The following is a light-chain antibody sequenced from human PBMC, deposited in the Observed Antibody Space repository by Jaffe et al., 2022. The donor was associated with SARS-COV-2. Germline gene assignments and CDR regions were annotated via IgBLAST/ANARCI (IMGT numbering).Light chain of an antibody. CDR2: EVR. CDR3: SSYAGSNTVL. J-gene: IGLJ2*01. V-gene: IGLV2-23*01. CDR1: SSDVGSYDV. Sequence: QSALTQPASVSGSPGQSITISCTGTSSDVGSYDVVSWYQQHPGKAPKLMIYEVRKRPSGVSDRFSGSKSGNTASLTISGLQAEDEADYYCSSYAGSNTVLFGVGTKLTVL.